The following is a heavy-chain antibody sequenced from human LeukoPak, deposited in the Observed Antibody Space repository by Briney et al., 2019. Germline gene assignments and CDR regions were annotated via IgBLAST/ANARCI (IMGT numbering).Heavy chain of an antibody. CDR3: ARHYYDSSGYYHYYYYYYMDV. CDR2: INWNGGST. Sequence: PGGSLRLSCAASGFTFDDYGMSWVRQAPGKGLEWVSGINWNGGSTGYADSVEGRFTISRDNAKNSLHLQMNSLRAEDTALYYCARHYYDSSGYYHYYYYYYMDVWGKGTTVTVSS. D-gene: IGHD3-22*01. J-gene: IGHJ6*03. CDR1: GFTFDDYG. V-gene: IGHV3-20*04.